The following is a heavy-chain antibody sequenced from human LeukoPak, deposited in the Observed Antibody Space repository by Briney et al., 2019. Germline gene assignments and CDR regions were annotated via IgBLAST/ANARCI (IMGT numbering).Heavy chain of an antibody. Sequence: GGSLRLSCAASGIIFSSYWMTWVRQAPGKAPEWVANIRHDGREKYYVGSVKGRFIISRDNAKNSLYLQMNSLRLEDTAIYYCAWGMDVWGQGTTVTVSS. CDR3: AWGMDV. CDR1: GIIFSSYW. CDR2: IRHDGREK. V-gene: IGHV3-7*04. J-gene: IGHJ6*02.